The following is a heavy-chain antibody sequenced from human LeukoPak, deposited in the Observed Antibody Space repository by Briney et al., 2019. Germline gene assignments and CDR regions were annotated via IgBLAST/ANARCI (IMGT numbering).Heavy chain of an antibody. CDR1: GYTFTGYY. D-gene: IGHD4-17*01. Sequence: ASVKVSCKASGYTFTGYYMHWVRQAPGQGLEWMGWINPNSGGTNYAQKFQGWVTMTRDTSISTAYMELSRLRSDDTAVYYCARGGQIYGDPDYYGMDVWGQGTTVTVSS. CDR2: INPNSGGT. J-gene: IGHJ6*02. V-gene: IGHV1-2*04. CDR3: ARGGQIYGDPDYYGMDV.